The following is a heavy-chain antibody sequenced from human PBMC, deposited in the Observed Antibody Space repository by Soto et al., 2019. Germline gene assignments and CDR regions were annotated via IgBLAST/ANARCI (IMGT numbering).Heavy chain of an antibody. J-gene: IGHJ6*02. V-gene: IGHV1-2*04. CDR1: GYTFTGYY. Sequence: ASVKVSCKASGYTFTGYYMHWVRQAPGQGLEWMGWINPNSGGTNYAQKFQGWVTMTRDTSISTAYMELSRLRSDDTAVYYCARDRGVGAIHYYYGMGVWGQGTTVTVSS. D-gene: IGHD1-26*01. CDR3: ARDRGVGAIHYYYGMGV. CDR2: INPNSGGT.